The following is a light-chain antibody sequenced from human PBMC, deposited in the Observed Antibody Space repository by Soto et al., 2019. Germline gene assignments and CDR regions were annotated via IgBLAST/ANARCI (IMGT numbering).Light chain of an antibody. V-gene: IGKV3-15*01. CDR1: QSVGNN. Sequence: EIVMTQSPATVSVSPGERATLYCRASQSVGNNLAWYQQKPGQAPSLFIFGASVRATGVPDRFSGSGSGTDFTLTISSLQPEDFATYFCQKLNAYPPWTFGQGTKVDIK. J-gene: IGKJ1*01. CDR2: GAS. CDR3: QKLNAYPPWT.